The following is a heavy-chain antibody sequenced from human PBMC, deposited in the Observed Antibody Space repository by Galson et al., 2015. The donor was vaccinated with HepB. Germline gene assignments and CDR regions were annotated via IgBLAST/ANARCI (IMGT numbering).Heavy chain of an antibody. CDR3: AKERGDGGNSDGYGDY. J-gene: IGHJ4*02. CDR2: VSYDGSNK. V-gene: IGHV3-30*18. CDR1: GFTFSGSG. D-gene: IGHD5-18*01. Sequence: SLRLSCAASGFTFSGSGIHWVRRAPGKGVEWVASVSYDGSNKYYGDSVKGRFTISRDNSRNTVNLQMNSLRVDDTAMYYCAKERGDGGNSDGYGDYWGQGTLVTVSS.